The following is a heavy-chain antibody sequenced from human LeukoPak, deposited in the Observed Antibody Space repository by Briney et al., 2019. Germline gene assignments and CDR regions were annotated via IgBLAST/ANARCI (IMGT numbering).Heavy chain of an antibody. D-gene: IGHD1-26*01. CDR1: GLTLSRYG. V-gene: IGHV3-74*01. Sequence: GGSLRLSCAASGLTLSRYGMHWVRQAPGKGLVWVSRINSDGSSTSYADSVKGRFTISRDNAKNTLYLQMNSLRAEDTAVYYCAALTWELPYLVAFDIWGQGTMVTVSS. CDR2: INSDGSST. CDR3: AALTWELPYLVAFDI. J-gene: IGHJ3*02.